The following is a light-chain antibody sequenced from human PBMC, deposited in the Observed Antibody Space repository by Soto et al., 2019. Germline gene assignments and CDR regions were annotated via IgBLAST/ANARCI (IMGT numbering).Light chain of an antibody. CDR1: QSISGY. CDR2: AAS. J-gene: IGKJ1*01. V-gene: IGKV1-39*01. Sequence: DIQMTQAPSSLSASVGDVVTITCRASQSISGYLNWYQQKSGQAPKLLMYAASTLQSGVPSRFSGSGSGTDFTLTISSLQPEDSATYYCQQSDSMPWTFGQGTKV. CDR3: QQSDSMPWT.